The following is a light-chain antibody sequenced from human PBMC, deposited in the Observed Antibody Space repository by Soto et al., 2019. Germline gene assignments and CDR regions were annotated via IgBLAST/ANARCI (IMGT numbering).Light chain of an antibody. CDR1: SSNIGAGYD. CDR2: GNG. Sequence: QSVLTQPPSVSGAPGQRVTISCTGSSSNIGAGYDVHWYQQLPGTAPKLLMYGNGNRPSGVPDRFSGSKSGTSASLAITGLQAEEQADTYCQSCDCSLRGSEVLGAGTSVNVL. J-gene: IGLJ1*01. V-gene: IGLV1-40*01. CDR3: QSCDCSLRGSEV.